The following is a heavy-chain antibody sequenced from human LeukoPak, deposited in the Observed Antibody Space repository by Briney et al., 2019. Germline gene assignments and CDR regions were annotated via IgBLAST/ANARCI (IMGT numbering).Heavy chain of an antibody. Sequence: SETLSLTCTVSGGSISSGGYYWSWIRQHPGKGLEWIGYIYYSGSTYYNPSLKSRVTISVDTSKNQFSLKLSSVTAADTAVYYCARVPAGDYVWGSYRPFRFDYWGQGTPVTVSS. V-gene: IGHV4-31*03. CDR2: IYYSGST. CDR1: GGSISSGGYY. CDR3: ARVPAGDYVWGSYRPFRFDY. J-gene: IGHJ4*02. D-gene: IGHD3-16*02.